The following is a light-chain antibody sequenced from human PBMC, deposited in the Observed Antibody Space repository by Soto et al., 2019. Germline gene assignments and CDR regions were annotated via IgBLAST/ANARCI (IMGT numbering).Light chain of an antibody. J-gene: IGKJ4*01. CDR3: QEYDYWPPLT. V-gene: IGKV3-15*01. Sequence: IVMTQSPATLSVSPGERATLSCRASQSVSSSLAWYQQKPVQAPRLLIYGASTRANNIPARFSGSGSGTAFSLTINSLQSEDFAVYSCQEYDYWPPLTFGGGTKVVSK. CDR1: QSVSSS. CDR2: GAS.